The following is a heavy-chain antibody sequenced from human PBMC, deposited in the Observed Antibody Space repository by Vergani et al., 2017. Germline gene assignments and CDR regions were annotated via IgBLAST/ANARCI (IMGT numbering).Heavy chain of an antibody. CDR1: GFTFSSYA. Sequence: EVQLLESGGGLVQPGGSLRLSCAASGFTFSSYAMSWVRQAPGKGLEWVSAISGSGGSTYYADSVKGRFTISRDNAKNTLYLQINSLRAEDTAVYYGANLWLPTLETDYWGQGTLVTVSP. D-gene: IGHD5-12*01. V-gene: IGHV3-23*01. J-gene: IGHJ4*02. CDR3: ANLWLPTLETDY. CDR2: ISGSGGST.